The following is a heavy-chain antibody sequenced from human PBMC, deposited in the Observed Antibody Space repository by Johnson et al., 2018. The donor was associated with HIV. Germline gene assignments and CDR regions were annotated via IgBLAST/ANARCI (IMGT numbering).Heavy chain of an antibody. CDR2: IYSGGST. J-gene: IGHJ3*02. D-gene: IGHD3-16*01. V-gene: IGHV3-66*04. CDR3: ARQGGRVFYAFDI. CDR1: GFTFDDYA. Sequence: VQLVESGGGVVQPGRSLRLSCAASGFTFDDYAMHWVRQAPGKGLEWVSVIYSGGSTYYADSMKGRFTISRDNSKNTLSLQMNSLGAEDTAVYYCARQGGRVFYAFDIWGHGTMVTVSS.